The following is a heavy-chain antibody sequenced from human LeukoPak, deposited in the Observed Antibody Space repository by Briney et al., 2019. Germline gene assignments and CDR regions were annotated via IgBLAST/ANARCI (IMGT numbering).Heavy chain of an antibody. Sequence: PGGSLRLSCAASGFTFDDYAMHWVRQAPGKGLEWVSDISWNSGSIGYADSVKGRFTISRDNAKNSLYLQMNSLRAEDTALYYCAKVHSSGYYSYFDYWGQGTLVTVSS. CDR3: AKVHSSGYYSYFDY. D-gene: IGHD3-22*01. CDR2: ISWNSGSI. CDR1: GFTFDDYA. J-gene: IGHJ4*02. V-gene: IGHV3-9*01.